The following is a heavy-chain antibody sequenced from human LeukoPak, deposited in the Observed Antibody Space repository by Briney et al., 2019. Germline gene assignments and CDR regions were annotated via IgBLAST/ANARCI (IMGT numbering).Heavy chain of an antibody. CDR1: GFTFSSYA. V-gene: IGHV3-23*01. Sequence: PGGSLRLSCAASGFTFSSYAMSWVRQAPGKGLEWVSSVTGNGDNTFHADSVKGRFTISRDNSKNMLYLQINSLRAEDTVVYYCARDRNYFEALHRSYWGQGTLVTVSS. D-gene: IGHD3-10*01. J-gene: IGHJ4*02. CDR2: VTGNGDNT. CDR3: ARDRNYFEALHRSY.